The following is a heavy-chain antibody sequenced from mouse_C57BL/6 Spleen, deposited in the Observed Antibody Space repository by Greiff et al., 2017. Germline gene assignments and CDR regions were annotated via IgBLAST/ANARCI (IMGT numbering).Heavy chain of an antibody. CDR2: IYPGDGDT. Sequence: VKLQESGPELVKPGASVKISCKASGYAFSSSWMNWVKQRPGKGLEWIGRIYPGDGDTNYNGKFKGKATLTADKSSSTAYMQLSSLTSEDSAVYFCARRYYSNYYAMDYWGQGTSVTVSS. J-gene: IGHJ4*01. V-gene: IGHV1-82*01. CDR3: ARRYYSNYYAMDY. CDR1: GYAFSSSW. D-gene: IGHD2-5*01.